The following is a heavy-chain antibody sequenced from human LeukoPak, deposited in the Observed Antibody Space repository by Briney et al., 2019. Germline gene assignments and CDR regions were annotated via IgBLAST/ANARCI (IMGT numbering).Heavy chain of an antibody. V-gene: IGHV4-34*01. CDR3: ARMSADY. D-gene: IGHD5/OR15-5a*01. CDR2: INHSGST. Sequence: SETLSLTCAVYGGSFSGYYWSWIRQPPGKGLEWIGEINHSGSTNYNPSLKSRVTISVDTSKNQFSLKLSSVTAADTAVYYCARMSADYWGQGTLVTVSS. J-gene: IGHJ4*02. CDR1: GGSFSGYY.